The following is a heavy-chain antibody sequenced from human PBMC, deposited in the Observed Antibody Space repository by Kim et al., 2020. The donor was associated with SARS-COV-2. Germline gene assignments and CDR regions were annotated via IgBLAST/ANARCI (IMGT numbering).Heavy chain of an antibody. CDR1: GGSISSYY. V-gene: IGHV4-59*01. CDR3: ARVNIAVAGTGYYYGMDV. CDR2: IYYSGST. D-gene: IGHD6-19*01. J-gene: IGHJ6*02. Sequence: SETLSLTCTVSGGSISSYYWSWIRQPPGKGLEWIGYIYYSGSTNYNPSLKSRVTISVDTSKNQFSLKLSSVTAADTAVYYCARVNIAVAGTGYYYGMDVWGQGTTVTVSS.